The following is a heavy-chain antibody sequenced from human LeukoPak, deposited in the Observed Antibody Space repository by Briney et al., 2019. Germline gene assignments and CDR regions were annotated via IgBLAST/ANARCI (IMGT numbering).Heavy chain of an antibody. CDR1: GFIFSNYW. V-gene: IGHV3-23*01. J-gene: IGHJ1*01. Sequence: GGSLRLSCAASGFIFSNYWMQWARQAPGKGLEWVSAISGSGGSTYYADPVKGRFTISRDNSKSTLYLQMNSLRAEDTAVYYCAEGVVVTAIPPFQHWGQGTLVTVSS. CDR3: AEGVVVTAIPPFQH. CDR2: ISGSGGST. D-gene: IGHD2-21*02.